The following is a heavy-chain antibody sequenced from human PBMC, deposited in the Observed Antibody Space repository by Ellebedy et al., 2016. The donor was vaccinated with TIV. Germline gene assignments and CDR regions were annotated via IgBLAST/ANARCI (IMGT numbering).Heavy chain of an antibody. CDR1: GFTFNSYA. CDR3: ARDLDKSSGWYGGAAY. CDR2: LSFDCSSE. Sequence: GESLKISCAASGFTFNSYAMHWVRQAPGKGLEWVAVLSFDCSSEFYADSVKGRFTISRDNSMTTLYLEMNSLRAEYTAVYYCARDLDKSSGWYGGAAYWGQGTLVTVSS. D-gene: IGHD6-19*01. J-gene: IGHJ4*02. V-gene: IGHV3-30-3*01.